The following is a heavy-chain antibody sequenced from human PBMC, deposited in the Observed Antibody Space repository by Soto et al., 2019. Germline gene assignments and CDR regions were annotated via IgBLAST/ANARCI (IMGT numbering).Heavy chain of an antibody. V-gene: IGHV3-23*01. J-gene: IGHJ3*02. CDR1: GFTFSSYA. Sequence: EVQLLESGGGLVQPGGSLRLSCAASGFTFSSYAMSWVRQAPGKGLEWVSAISGSGGSTSYAQKFQGRVTMTRDTSTSTVYMELSSLRSEDTAVYYCARGIDMSRMGDAFDIWGQGTMVTVSS. CDR2: ISGSGGST. D-gene: IGHD3-9*01. CDR3: ARGIDMSRMGDAFDI.